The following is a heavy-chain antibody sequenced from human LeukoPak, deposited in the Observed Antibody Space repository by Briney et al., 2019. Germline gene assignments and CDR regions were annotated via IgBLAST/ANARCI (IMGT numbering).Heavy chain of an antibody. D-gene: IGHD2-8*01. Sequence: PSETLSLTCIVSGGPMRSASYYWDWIRQPPGKGLEWIGTIYYDGSTSHYTPSLKSRVTMFVDTAKNHFSLNLSSGPGADTAVDYCAGQGGGVALDYWGQGMLVTVSS. J-gene: IGHJ4*02. CDR3: AGQGGGVALDY. CDR1: GGPMRSASYY. CDR2: IYYDGST. V-gene: IGHV4-39*01.